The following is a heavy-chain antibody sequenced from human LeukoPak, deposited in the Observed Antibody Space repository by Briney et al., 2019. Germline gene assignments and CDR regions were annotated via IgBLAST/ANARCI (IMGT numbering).Heavy chain of an antibody. Sequence: PSETLSLTSAVYGGSFSGYYWSWIRQPPGKGLEWIGEINHSGSTNYNPSLKSRVTISVDTSKNQFSLKLSSVTAADTAVYYCARDTLRYCSSTSCYQDAFDIWGQGTMVTVSS. J-gene: IGHJ3*02. D-gene: IGHD2-2*01. CDR3: ARDTLRYCSSTSCYQDAFDI. CDR1: GGSFSGYY. V-gene: IGHV4-34*01. CDR2: INHSGST.